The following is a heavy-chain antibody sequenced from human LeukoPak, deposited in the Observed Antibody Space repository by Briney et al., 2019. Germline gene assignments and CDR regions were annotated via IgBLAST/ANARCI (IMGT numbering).Heavy chain of an antibody. CDR3: ARLNYDSSGYYPYYFDY. D-gene: IGHD3-22*01. V-gene: IGHV4-59*01. Sequence: SETLSLTCTVSGGAMSGYYWGWIRQPPGRGLEWIGNIYYSGSTNYNPSLKSRVTMSVDTSKNQFSLKLSSVTAADTAVYYCARLNYDSSGYYPYYFDYWGQGTLVTVPS. CDR2: IYYSGST. J-gene: IGHJ4*02. CDR1: GGAMSGYY.